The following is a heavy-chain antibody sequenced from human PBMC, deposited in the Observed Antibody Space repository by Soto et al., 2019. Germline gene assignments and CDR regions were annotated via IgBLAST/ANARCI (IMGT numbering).Heavy chain of an antibody. CDR3: VREGRGSFDF. Sequence: LSLSCAASGFIFTNYAMNWVRQAPGKGLEWVSVIGGRGNSAYYADSVQGRFTISRDNSKNTLSLQMSSLTADDTAIYYCVREGRGSFDFLGRGTMVTVSS. CDR1: GFIFTNYA. J-gene: IGHJ3*01. D-gene: IGHD5-12*01. V-gene: IGHV3-23*01. CDR2: IGGRGNSA.